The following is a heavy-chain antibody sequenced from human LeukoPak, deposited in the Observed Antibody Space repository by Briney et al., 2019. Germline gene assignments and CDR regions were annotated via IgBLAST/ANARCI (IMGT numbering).Heavy chain of an antibody. J-gene: IGHJ4*02. CDR2: ISYDGSKK. CDR3: AKVRWGSDNALDS. D-gene: IGHD3-16*01. Sequence: GGSLRLSCAASGFTFSTYAMHWVRQAPGKGLEWVAAISYDGSKKHYADSVKGRFTISRDNSKNTLYLQMNSLRAEDTAVYYCAKVRWGSDNALDSWGQGTLVTGSS. CDR1: GFTFSTYA. V-gene: IGHV3-30*04.